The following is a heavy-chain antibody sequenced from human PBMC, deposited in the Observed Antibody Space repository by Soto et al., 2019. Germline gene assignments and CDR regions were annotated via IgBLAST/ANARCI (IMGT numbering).Heavy chain of an antibody. CDR3: ARSDVVTAKPNDY. CDR2: INPSDDTT. Sequence: ASVKVSCKASGYSFTNYYMHWVRQAPGQGLERMGIINPSDDTTIYAQKFQGRVTMTRDTSTTTVNMELSSLRSEDTAVYYCARSDVVTAKPNDYWGQGTQVTVSS. D-gene: IGHD2-21*02. J-gene: IGHJ4*02. CDR1: GYSFTNYY. V-gene: IGHV1-46*01.